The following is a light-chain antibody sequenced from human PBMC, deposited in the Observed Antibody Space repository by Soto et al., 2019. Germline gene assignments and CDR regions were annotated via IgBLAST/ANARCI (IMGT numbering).Light chain of an antibody. V-gene: IGKV3D-20*02. CDR2: DAS. J-gene: IGKJ5*01. CDR3: QQRWRWPSNT. CDR1: QSVSSNY. Sequence: EIVLTHSPGTLSFSPLDRVTLXSMASQSVSSNYLAWYQQKPGQAPRLLIYDASSRAPGIPDRFSGSGSGTDFALTISRLEPEDSGVYYCQQRWRWPSNTFGQGTRLEIK.